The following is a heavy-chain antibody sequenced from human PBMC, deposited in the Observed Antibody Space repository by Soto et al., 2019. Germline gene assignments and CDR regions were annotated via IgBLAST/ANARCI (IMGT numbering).Heavy chain of an antibody. CDR3: ARDLAAVPRAFDY. CDR1: GGSISTYF. D-gene: IGHD6-13*01. J-gene: IGHJ4*02. Sequence: SETLSLTCTVSGGSISTYFYIWVRQPPGKGLEWIGSVYYTGTTDYNPSLKSRVTISVDTSKTQFSLNLRSVTAADTAVYYCARDLAAVPRAFDYWGRGTLVTVSS. V-gene: IGHV4-59*01. CDR2: VYYTGTT.